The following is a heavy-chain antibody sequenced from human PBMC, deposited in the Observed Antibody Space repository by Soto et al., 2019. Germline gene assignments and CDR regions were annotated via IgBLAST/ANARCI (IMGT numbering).Heavy chain of an antibody. CDR3: ARDVNGGFCGA. J-gene: IGHJ5*02. CDR2: ISSRNNDM. CDR1: GFTFSSYS. D-gene: IGHD2-21*01. Sequence: EVQLVESGGGVVKPGGSLRLSCAASGFTFSSYSMNWVRQAPGKGLEWVSTISSRNNDMYYVDSVKGRFTISRDNARNSVYLQMNSLRADDTAVYYCARDVNGGFCGAWGQGTVVTVSS. V-gene: IGHV3-21*01.